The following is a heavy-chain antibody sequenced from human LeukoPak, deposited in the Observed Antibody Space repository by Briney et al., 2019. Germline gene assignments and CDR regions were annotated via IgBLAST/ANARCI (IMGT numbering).Heavy chain of an antibody. J-gene: IGHJ3*01. CDR3: ARDAWGAAAADDAFDL. V-gene: IGHV1-8*02. CDR1: GYTFNSHD. Sequence: ASVKVSCKASGYTFNSHDFNWVRQATGQGLEWMGWMNPNSGNTGYAQKFQGRVTMTRDTSLSTAYMELSSLRSEDTAMYYCARDAWGAAAADDAFDLWGQGTVVTVSS. CDR2: MNPNSGNT. D-gene: IGHD6-13*01.